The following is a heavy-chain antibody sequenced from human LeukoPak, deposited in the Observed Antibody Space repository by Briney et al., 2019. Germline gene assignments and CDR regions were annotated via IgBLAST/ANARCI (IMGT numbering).Heavy chain of an antibody. J-gene: IGHJ5*02. CDR2: IVVGSGNT. CDR1: GFTFTSSA. Sequence: VASVKVSCKASGFTFTSSAMQWVRQARGQRLEWIGWIVVGSGNTNYAQKFQERVTITRDMSTTTAYMELSSLRSEDTAVYYCAAERPVAGERSGWFDPWGQGTLVTVSS. D-gene: IGHD6-19*01. CDR3: AAERPVAGERSGWFDP. V-gene: IGHV1-58*02.